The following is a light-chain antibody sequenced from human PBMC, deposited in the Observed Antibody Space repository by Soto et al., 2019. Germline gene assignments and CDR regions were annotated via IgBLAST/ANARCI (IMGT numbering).Light chain of an antibody. CDR2: GNS. J-gene: IGLJ3*02. V-gene: IGLV1-40*01. CDR3: HSYDSSLSGWV. CDR1: SSNIGAGYE. Sequence: QSVLTQPPSVSGAPGQRVTISCTGSSSNIGAGYEVHWYQQVPGTAPKLLIHGNSNRPSGVPDRFSGSKSGTSASLAITGLQAEDEAYYYCHSYDSSLSGWVFGGGTKLTVL.